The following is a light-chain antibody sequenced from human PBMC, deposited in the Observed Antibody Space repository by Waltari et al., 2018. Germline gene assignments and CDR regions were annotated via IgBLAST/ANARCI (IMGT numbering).Light chain of an antibody. J-gene: IGKJ2*01. CDR3: QQLNSYPNT. Sequence: DIQLTQSPSFLSASVGDRVTITCRASQGISSYLAWYQQKPGKAPKLLIYGASTVQRGVPSRFSGSGSRTEFTLTISSLQPEDFATYSCQQLNSYPNTFGQGTKLEIK. CDR1: QGISSY. CDR2: GAS. V-gene: IGKV1-9*01.